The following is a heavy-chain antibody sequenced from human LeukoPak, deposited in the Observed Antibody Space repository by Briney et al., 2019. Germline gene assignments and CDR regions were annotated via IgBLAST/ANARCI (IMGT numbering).Heavy chain of an antibody. CDR2: SSSSSAI. CDR1: GFSLRTYS. V-gene: IGHV3-48*02. D-gene: IGHD3-10*01. J-gene: IGHJ3*02. CDR3: ARDYYYGSGSRDAFDI. Sequence: GGSLRLSCAASGFSLRTYSMNWVRQAPGKGLEWISHSSSSSAIYYADSVKGRFTISRDNATNSLYLQMNSLRDEDTAVYYCARDYYYGSGSRDAFDIWGQGTVVTASS.